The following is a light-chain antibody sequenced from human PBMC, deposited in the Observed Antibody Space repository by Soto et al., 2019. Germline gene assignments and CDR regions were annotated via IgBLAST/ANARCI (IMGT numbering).Light chain of an antibody. CDR1: QSISVW. J-gene: IGKJ4*01. V-gene: IGKV1-5*03. CDR2: RTS. CDR3: QQYSIYPIT. Sequence: DIQMTQSPSTLSASVGDRVTITCRASQSISVWLAWYQQKPGKAPKLLIYRTSSLESGVAARFSGSGSGTEFTLTISSLQPYDFATYYGQQYSIYPITFGGGTKVDIK.